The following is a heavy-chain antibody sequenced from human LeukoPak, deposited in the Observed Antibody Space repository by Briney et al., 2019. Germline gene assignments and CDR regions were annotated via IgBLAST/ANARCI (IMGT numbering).Heavy chain of an antibody. CDR1: GGSISSYY. CDR2: IYYSGST. Sequence: TETLSLTCTVSGGSISSYYWSWIRQPPGKGLEGIGYIYYSGSTNYSPSLKSRVTISVDTSKSQFSLKLSSVTAADTAVYYCARRRAVAGPIDYWGQGTLVTVSS. V-gene: IGHV4-59*08. D-gene: IGHD6-19*01. CDR3: ARRRAVAGPIDY. J-gene: IGHJ4*02.